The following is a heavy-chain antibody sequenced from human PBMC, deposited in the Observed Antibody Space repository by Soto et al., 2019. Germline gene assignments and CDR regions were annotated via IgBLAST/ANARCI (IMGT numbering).Heavy chain of an antibody. V-gene: IGHV1-3*01. J-gene: IGHJ5*02. CDR2: IDAGNGNT. CDR1: GYTSTAYA. Sequence: ASVKVSCKASGYTSTAYAIHWVRQAPGQRLEWMGWIDAGNGNTKYSQKFKGRVTITRDTSATTAYKDLSNLRSEDTADYYCARLGGGPPVDCGNPTCDNWFDPWGQGTLVTVSS. D-gene: IGHD2-2*01. CDR3: ARLGGGPPVDCGNPTCDNWFDP.